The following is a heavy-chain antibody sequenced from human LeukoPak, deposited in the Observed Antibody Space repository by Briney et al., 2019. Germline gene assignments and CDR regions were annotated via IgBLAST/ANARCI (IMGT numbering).Heavy chain of an antibody. V-gene: IGHV5-51*01. J-gene: IGHJ4*02. CDR3: ARHYYGSGSYYNLDY. CDR2: IYPGDSDT. CDR1: GYSFTSYW. D-gene: IGHD3-10*01. Sequence: GESLKISCKGSGYSFTSYWIGWVRQMPGKGLEWMGIIYPGDSDTRYSPSFQGQVTISADKSISTAYLQWSSLKTSDTAMYYCARHYYGSGSYYNLDYRGQGTLVTVSS.